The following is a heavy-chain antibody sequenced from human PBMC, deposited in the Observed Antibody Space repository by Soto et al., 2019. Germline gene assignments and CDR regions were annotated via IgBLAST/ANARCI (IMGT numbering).Heavy chain of an antibody. CDR1: GFSLSNARMG. V-gene: IGHV2-26*01. CDR2: IFSNDEK. J-gene: IGHJ6*02. CDR3: ARIQCISTSCYYYYYYGMDV. Sequence: SGPTLVDPTETLTLTCTVSGFSLSNARMGVSWIRQPPGKALEWLAHIFSNDEKSYSTSLKSRLTISKDTSKSQVVLTMTNMDPVDTATYYCARIQCISTSCYYYYYYGMDVWGQGTTVTVS. D-gene: IGHD2-2*01.